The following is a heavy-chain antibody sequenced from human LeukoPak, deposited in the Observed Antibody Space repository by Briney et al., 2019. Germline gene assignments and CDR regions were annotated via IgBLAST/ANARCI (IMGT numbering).Heavy chain of an antibody. CDR2: ISISGSSI. V-gene: IGHV3-21*01. J-gene: IGHJ3*02. CDR3: ARDVRASDAFDI. CDR1: GFIFSDYS. Sequence: GGSLRLSCAASGFIFSDYSMNWVRQAPGKGLEWVASISISGSSIYYADSVKGRFTISRDNAKNSLYLQMNSLRVDDTAVYYCARDVRASDAFDIWGQGTMVTVSS.